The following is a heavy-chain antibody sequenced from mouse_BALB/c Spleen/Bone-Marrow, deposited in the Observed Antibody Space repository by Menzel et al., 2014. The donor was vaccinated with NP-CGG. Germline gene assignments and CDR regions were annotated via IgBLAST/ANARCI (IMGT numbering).Heavy chain of an antibody. D-gene: IGHD2-4*01. Sequence: VQVVESGAELVKPGASVKLSCTASGFNIKDTYMHWVKQRPEQGLEWIGRIDPANGNTKYDPKFQGKATITADTSSNTAYLQLSSLTSEDTAVYYCANYDYGWYFDVWGAGTTVTVSS. V-gene: IGHV14-3*02. CDR2: IDPANGNT. J-gene: IGHJ1*01. CDR1: GFNIKDTY. CDR3: ANYDYGWYFDV.